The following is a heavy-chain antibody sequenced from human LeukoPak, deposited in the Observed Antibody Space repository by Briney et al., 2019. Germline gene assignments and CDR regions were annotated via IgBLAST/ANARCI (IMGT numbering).Heavy chain of an antibody. CDR3: ARGGRSWFGGSPPP. V-gene: IGHV3-21*01. Sequence: GGSLRLSCAASGFTFSSYIMNWVRQAPGKGLEWVSSISSSSIYIYYADSMKGRFTISRDNAKNSLYLQMNSLRAEDTAVYYCARGGRSWFGGSPPPWGEGNLVTVSS. D-gene: IGHD3-10*01. CDR2: ISSSSIYI. CDR1: GFTFSSYI. J-gene: IGHJ5*02.